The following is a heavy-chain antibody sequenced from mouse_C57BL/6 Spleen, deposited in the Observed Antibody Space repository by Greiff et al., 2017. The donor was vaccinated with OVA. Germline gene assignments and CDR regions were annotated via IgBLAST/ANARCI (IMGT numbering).Heavy chain of an antibody. J-gene: IGHJ3*01. D-gene: IGHD1-1*01. V-gene: IGHV1-50*01. CDR2: IDPSDSYT. CDR3: ARSGYGSSSAWFAY. Sequence: QVQLKQPGAELVKPGASVKLSCKASGYTFTSYWMQWVKQRPGQGLEWIGEIDPSDSYTNYNQKFKGKATLTVDTSSSTAYMQLSSLTSEDSAVYYCARSGYGSSSAWFAYWGQGTLVTVSA. CDR1: GYTFTSYW.